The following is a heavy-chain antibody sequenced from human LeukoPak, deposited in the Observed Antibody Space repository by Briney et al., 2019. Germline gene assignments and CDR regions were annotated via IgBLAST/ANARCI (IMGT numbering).Heavy chain of an antibody. D-gene: IGHD6-6*01. CDR1: GGSISSSSYY. CDR3: ARALSSSFSFDY. J-gene: IGHJ4*02. V-gene: IGHV4-39*07. Sequence: SETLSLTCTVSGGSISSSSYYWGWIRQPPGKGLEWIGSIYYSGSTYYNPSLKSRVTISVDTSKNQFSLKLSSVTAADTAVYYCARALSSSFSFDYWGQGTLVTVSS. CDR2: IYYSGST.